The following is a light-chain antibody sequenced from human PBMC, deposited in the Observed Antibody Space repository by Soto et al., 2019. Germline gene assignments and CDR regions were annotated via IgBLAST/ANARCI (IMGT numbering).Light chain of an antibody. J-gene: IGKJ1*01. CDR2: GAS. CDR3: QQYSDWPQ. V-gene: IGKV3-15*01. CDR1: QSVSSN. Sequence: EIVMTQSPATLSVSPGERATLSCRASQSVSSNLAWYQQKPGQAPRLLIYGASTRATGIPARFSGSGSGTEFTLTISSLQSEDFAVYYCQQYSDWPQIGQGTKVDIK.